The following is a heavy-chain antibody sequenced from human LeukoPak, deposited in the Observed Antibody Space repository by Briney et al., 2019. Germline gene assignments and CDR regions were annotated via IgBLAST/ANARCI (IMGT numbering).Heavy chain of an antibody. D-gene: IGHD6-13*01. CDR3: ARLRYSTTWYDGSFDS. CDR2: IYPGDSDY. CDR1: GYSFINYW. J-gene: IGHJ4*02. Sequence: GAPLKISCKGSGYSFINYWSGWVRQMPGKGLEWLGIIYPGDSDYRASSSFQGQVTSSADKSISPAFLKWSSMKASATAFHYCARLRYSTTWYDGSFDSWGQGTLVSVSS. V-gene: IGHV5-51*01.